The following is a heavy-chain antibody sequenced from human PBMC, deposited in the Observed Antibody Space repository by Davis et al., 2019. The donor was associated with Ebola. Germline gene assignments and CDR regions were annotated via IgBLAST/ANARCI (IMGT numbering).Heavy chain of an antibody. V-gene: IGHV1-8*01. Sequence: ASVKVSCKASGYSFTSYDINWVRQATGQGLEWMGWMNPNSGNTGYAQKLQGRVTMTTDTSTSTAYMELRSLRSDDTAVYYCARGSIAAAGSADYWGQGTLVTVSS. D-gene: IGHD6-13*01. CDR3: ARGSIAAAGSADY. CDR1: GYSFTSYD. J-gene: IGHJ4*02. CDR2: MNPNSGNT.